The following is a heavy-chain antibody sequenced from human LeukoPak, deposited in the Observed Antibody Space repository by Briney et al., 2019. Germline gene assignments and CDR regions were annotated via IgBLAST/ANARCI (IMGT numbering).Heavy chain of an antibody. Sequence: PGWSLRLSCAASGFSFSRYAMHWVRQAPGKGLEWVSLISGDGVSTFYADSVKGRFSISRDNSKNSLYLEMNSLRTEDAAMYYCAKESGKFDYWGQGTLVAVSS. CDR3: AKESGKFDY. V-gene: IGHV3-43*02. CDR1: GFSFSRYA. CDR2: ISGDGVST. J-gene: IGHJ4*02.